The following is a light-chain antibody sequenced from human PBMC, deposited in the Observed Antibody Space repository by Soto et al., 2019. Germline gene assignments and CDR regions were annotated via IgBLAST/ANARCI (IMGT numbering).Light chain of an antibody. CDR2: DAS. CDR3: QQYNLYPWT. Sequence: DIPMTQSPSTLSASVGDRVTITCRASQSISDWLAWYQQKPGKAPKLLIFDASSLESGVPSRFSGSGSGTEFTLTISSLQPDDFATYYCQQYNLYPWTFGQGTKVEIK. J-gene: IGKJ1*01. CDR1: QSISDW. V-gene: IGKV1-5*01.